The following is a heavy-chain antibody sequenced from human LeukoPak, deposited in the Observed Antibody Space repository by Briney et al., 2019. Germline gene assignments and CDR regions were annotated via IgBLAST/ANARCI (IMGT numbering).Heavy chain of an antibody. CDR3: ARDLRPRYCSSTSCSNY. CDR2: INPSGGST. V-gene: IGHV1-46*01. D-gene: IGHD2-2*01. CDR1: GYTFTSYY. J-gene: IGHJ4*02. Sequence: ASVKVSCKASGYTFTSYYMHWVRQAPGQGLEWMGIINPSGGSTSYAQKFQGRVTMTRDTSTSTVYMELSSLRSEDTAVYYCARDLRPRYCSSTSCSNYWGQGTLVTSPQ.